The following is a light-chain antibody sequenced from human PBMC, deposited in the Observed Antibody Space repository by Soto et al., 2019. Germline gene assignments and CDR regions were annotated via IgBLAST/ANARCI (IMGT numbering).Light chain of an antibody. CDR1: QSLLHKNGHTY. CDR3: KQSLDIPRT. V-gene: IGKV2-28*01. CDR2: LVS. Sequence: EIVMTQSPLSLPVTPGEPASISCRSSQSLLHKNGHTYLDWYLQKPGQSPQLLISLVSNRASGVPGRFNGSGTETEFTPSISRVEAEDVGVYYCKQSLDIPRTFGQGTRVEF. J-gene: IGKJ1*01.